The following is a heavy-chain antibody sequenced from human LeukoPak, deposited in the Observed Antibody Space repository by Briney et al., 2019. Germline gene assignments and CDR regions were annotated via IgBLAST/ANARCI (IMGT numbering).Heavy chain of an antibody. Sequence: PGGSLRLSCAASGFTFSSYGMHWVRQAPGKGLEWVAVMWYDGSNKYYADSVKGRFTISRDNSKNTLYLQMNSLRAEDTAVYYCARAAAGTYYYYGMDVWGQGTTVTVSS. CDR2: MWYDGSNK. V-gene: IGHV3-33*01. J-gene: IGHJ6*02. D-gene: IGHD6-13*01. CDR1: GFTFSSYG. CDR3: ARAAAGTYYYYGMDV.